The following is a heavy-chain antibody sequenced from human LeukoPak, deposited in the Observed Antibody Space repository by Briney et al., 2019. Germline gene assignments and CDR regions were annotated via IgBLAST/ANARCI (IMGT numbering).Heavy chain of an antibody. Sequence: ASVKVSCKASGYTFTNYGISWVRQAPGQGLEWVAWISLATGAPSYAQKFQGRVTLTTDTSTSTAYMELRSLRSDDTAVYYCARGGDGYNRLDYWGQGTLVTVSS. V-gene: IGHV1-18*01. CDR2: ISLATGAP. CDR3: ARGGDGYNRLDY. CDR1: GYTFTNYG. J-gene: IGHJ4*02. D-gene: IGHD5-24*01.